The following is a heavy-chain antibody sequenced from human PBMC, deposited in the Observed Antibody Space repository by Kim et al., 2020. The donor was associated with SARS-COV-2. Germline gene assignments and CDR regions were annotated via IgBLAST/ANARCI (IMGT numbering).Heavy chain of an antibody. CDR3: AKPIGYSGYGGFDY. J-gene: IGHJ4*02. Sequence: ADSVKGRFTISRDNSKNTLYLQMNSLRAEDTAVYYCAKPIGYSGYGGFDYWGQGTLVTVSS. D-gene: IGHD5-12*01. V-gene: IGHV3-23*01.